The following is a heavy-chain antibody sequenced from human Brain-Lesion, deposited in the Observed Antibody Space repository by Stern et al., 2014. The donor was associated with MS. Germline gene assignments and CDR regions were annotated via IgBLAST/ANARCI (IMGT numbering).Heavy chain of an antibody. D-gene: IGHD1-1*01. Sequence: VQLVQSGGGLVQPGGSLRLSCAASGFPYTDYWMRWVRQAPGTGPEWVAVISNDGNHKYYAGSVKDRFTISRDNSKNTLYLQMNSLRVEDTAVYYCAKHLAERPFDYWGQGTLVTVSS. CDR3: AKHLAERPFDY. V-gene: IGHV3-30*18. CDR2: ISNDGNHK. J-gene: IGHJ4*02. CDR1: GFPYTDYW.